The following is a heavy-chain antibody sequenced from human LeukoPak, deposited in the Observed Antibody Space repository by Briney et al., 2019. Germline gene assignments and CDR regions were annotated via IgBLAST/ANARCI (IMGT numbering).Heavy chain of an antibody. J-gene: IGHJ6*02. CDR1: GFTFSSYA. V-gene: IGHV3-30-3*01. D-gene: IGHD3-10*02. Sequence: GRCLRLSCAASGFTFSSYAMHWVRQAPGKGLEWVAVISYDGSNKYYADSVKGRFTISRDNSKNTLYLQMNSLRAEDTAVYYCARNVGEGVDYYGMDVWGQGTTVTVSS. CDR3: ARNVGEGVDYYGMDV. CDR2: ISYDGSNK.